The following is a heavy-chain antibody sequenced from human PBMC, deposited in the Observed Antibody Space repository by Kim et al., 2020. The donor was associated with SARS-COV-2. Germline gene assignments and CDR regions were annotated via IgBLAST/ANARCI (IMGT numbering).Heavy chain of an antibody. D-gene: IGHD3-3*01. J-gene: IGHJ4*02. CDR3: ARSITIFGVVITFDY. Sequence: PSLESRVTISVDESESQFSLKLSSVTAADTAVYYCARSITIFGVVITFDYWGQGTLVTVSS. V-gene: IGHV4-4*02.